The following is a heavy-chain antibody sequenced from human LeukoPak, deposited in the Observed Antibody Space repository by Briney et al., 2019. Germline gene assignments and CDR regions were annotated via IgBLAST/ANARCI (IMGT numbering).Heavy chain of an antibody. J-gene: IGHJ4*02. CDR1: GFTFNNYA. CDR2: ISRSGGST. CDR3: AKEGDYYNSIVPNY. D-gene: IGHD3-22*01. Sequence: GGSLTLSCAASGFTFNNYAMTWVRQASGKGLEWVSAISRSGGSTYYADSVKGRFTISKDNSKTTLYMQMNSLRAEDTAVYYCAKEGDYYNSIVPNYWGQGTLVTVSS. V-gene: IGHV3-23*01.